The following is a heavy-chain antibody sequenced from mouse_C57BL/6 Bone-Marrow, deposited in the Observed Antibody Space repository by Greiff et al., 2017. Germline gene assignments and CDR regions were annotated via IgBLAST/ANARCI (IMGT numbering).Heavy chain of an antibody. CDR3: AKKMGTVVAPYYYAMDY. D-gene: IGHD1-1*01. V-gene: IGHV2-5*01. J-gene: IGHJ4*01. CDR2: IWRGGST. CDR1: GFSLTSYG. Sequence: VQLQQSGPGLVQPSQSLSITCTVSGFSLTSYGVHWVRQSPGKGLEWLGVIWRGGSTDYNAAFMSRLSITKDNSKSQVFFKMNSLQADDTAIYYCAKKMGTVVAPYYYAMDYWGQGTSVTVSS.